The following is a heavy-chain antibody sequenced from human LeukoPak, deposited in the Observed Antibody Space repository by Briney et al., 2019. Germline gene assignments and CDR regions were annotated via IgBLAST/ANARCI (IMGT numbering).Heavy chain of an antibody. CDR1: GDSMSSRSYY. CDR2: IYYTETT. J-gene: IGHJ4*02. CDR3: ARQRTAGTKVIDY. Sequence: PSETLSLTCTVSGDSMSSRSYYWGWIRQPPGQGLEWNGNIYYTETTYYNPSLKSRVNIAVDTSKNQFSLYLSSVTAADTAVYYCARQRTAGTKVIDYWGQGTLVTVSS. D-gene: IGHD1-1*01. V-gene: IGHV4-39*01.